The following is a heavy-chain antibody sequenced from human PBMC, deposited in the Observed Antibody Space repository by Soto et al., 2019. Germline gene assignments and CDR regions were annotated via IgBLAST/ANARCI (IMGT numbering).Heavy chain of an antibody. CDR2: ISGSGGST. D-gene: IGHD1-26*01. V-gene: IGHV3-23*01. CDR3: AKRSGSSRTFYYYYYMDV. CDR1: GFTFSSYA. J-gene: IGHJ6*03. Sequence: GGSLRLSCAASGFTFSSYAMSWVRQAPGKGLEWVSAISGSGGSTYYADSVKGRFTISRDNSKNTLYLQMNSLRAEDTAVYYCAKRSGSSRTFYYYYYMDVWGKGTTVTVSS.